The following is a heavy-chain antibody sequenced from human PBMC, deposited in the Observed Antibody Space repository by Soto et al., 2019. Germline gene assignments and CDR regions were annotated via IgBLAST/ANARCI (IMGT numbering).Heavy chain of an antibody. CDR1: GFTFGDYS. Sequence: SLRLSCSSSGFTFGDYSLSWVRQAPGKGLEWVGLIGGKTYGGETQYAASVKGRFTISRDDSNNMAYLQMNSLETEDTATYYCAHTRYSTTSYYFAYWGQGTLVTVSS. CDR2: IGGKTYGGET. D-gene: IGHD6-13*01. J-gene: IGHJ4*02. V-gene: IGHV3-49*04. CDR3: AHTRYSTTSYYFAY.